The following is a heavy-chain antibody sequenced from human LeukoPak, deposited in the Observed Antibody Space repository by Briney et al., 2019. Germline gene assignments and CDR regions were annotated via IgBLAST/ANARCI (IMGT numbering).Heavy chain of an antibody. CDR2: IRYDGSNK. J-gene: IGHJ4*02. Sequence: PGGSLRLSCAASGFTFSSYAMSWVRQAPGKGLEWVAFIRYDGSNKYYADSVKGRFTISRDNSKNTLYLQMNSLRAEDTAVYYCAKDPSFRPGYFDYWGRGTLVTVSS. CDR3: AKDPSFRPGYFDY. V-gene: IGHV3-30*02. CDR1: GFTFSSYA.